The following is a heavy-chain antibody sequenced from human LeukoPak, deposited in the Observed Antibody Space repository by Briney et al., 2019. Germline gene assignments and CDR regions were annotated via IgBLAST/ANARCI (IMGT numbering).Heavy chain of an antibody. V-gene: IGHV3-48*04. D-gene: IGHD5-12*01. CDR2: ISSSSII. J-gene: IGHJ3*02. Sequence: GGSLRLSCAASGFTFSTYSMNWVRQAPGKGLEWVSYISSSSIINYAESVRGRFTISRDNAKNLLYLQMNSLRAEDTAVYYCARVGQHIAADAFDIWGQGTMVTVSS. CDR1: GFTFSTYS. CDR3: ARVGQHIAADAFDI.